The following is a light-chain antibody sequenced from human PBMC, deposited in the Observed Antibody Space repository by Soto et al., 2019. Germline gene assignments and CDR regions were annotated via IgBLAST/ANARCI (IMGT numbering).Light chain of an antibody. V-gene: IGKV3-15*01. CDR1: QSVSSS. J-gene: IGKJ1*01. Sequence: EIVMTQSPATLSVSPGERATLSCRASQSVSSSLAWYQQKPGQAPRLLIYGASTRATGIPARFSGSGSGTEFTLTICSLHSEDFAVYYCRQYNNWWTFGQGTKVEIK. CDR2: GAS. CDR3: RQYNNWWT.